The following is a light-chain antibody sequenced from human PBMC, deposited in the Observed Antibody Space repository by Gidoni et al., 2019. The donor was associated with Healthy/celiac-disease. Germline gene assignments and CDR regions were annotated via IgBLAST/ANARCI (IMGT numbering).Light chain of an antibody. Sequence: SYELTQPPSVSVSPGQTASITCSGDKLGDKYACWYQQKPGQSPVLVIYQDSKRPSGIPERFSGSNSGNTATLPIRGTQAMDEADYYCPAWDSSTVVFGGGTTLTVL. CDR1: KLGDKY. V-gene: IGLV3-1*01. CDR2: QDS. J-gene: IGLJ2*01. CDR3: PAWDSSTVV.